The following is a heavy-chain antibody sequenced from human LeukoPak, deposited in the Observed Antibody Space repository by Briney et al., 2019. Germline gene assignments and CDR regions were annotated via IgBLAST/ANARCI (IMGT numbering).Heavy chain of an antibody. CDR1: GYSISSGFY. CDR3: ARDGGSGYATYYYMDV. D-gene: IGHD5-12*01. CDR2: IYHSGTT. Sequence: PSETLSLTCAVSGYSISSGFYWGWIRQPPGKGLEWIGSIYHSGTTYYNPSLKSRVTISVDTSKNRFSLKLTSVTAADTAVYYCARDGGSGYATYYYMDVWGKGTTVTVSS. J-gene: IGHJ6*03. V-gene: IGHV4-38-2*02.